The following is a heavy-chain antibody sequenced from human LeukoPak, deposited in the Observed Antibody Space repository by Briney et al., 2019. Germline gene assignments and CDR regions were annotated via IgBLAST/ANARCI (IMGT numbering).Heavy chain of an antibody. CDR3: VKDLGGNYDY. D-gene: IGHD1-7*01. V-gene: IGHV3-21*01. Sequence: PGGSLRLSCAASGFTFSIYNMNWVRQAPGKGLEWVSSIGSSSSHIYYADSVKGRFTISRDNARNTLYLQMNSLRVDDTAVYYCVKDLGGNYDYWGQGTLVTVSS. CDR1: GFTFSIYN. CDR2: IGSSSSHI. J-gene: IGHJ4*02.